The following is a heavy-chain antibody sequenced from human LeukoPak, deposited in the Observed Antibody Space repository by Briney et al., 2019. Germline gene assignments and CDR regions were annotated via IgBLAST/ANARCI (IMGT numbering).Heavy chain of an antibody. CDR3: ARPSPPWTLHMDV. CDR2: IFASGST. D-gene: IGHD2-15*01. CDR1: GGSISSYY. V-gene: IGHV4-4*07. J-gene: IGHJ6*03. Sequence: SETLSLTCIVSGGSISSYYWSWIRQPAGKGLEWIGRIFASGSTNYNPSLKSRVTMSVDTSKNQFSLTLSSVTAADTAVYYCARPSPPWTLHMDVWGKGTTVTVSS.